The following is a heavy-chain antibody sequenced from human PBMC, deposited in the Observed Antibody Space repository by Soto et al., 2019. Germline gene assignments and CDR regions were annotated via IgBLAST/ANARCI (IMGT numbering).Heavy chain of an antibody. Sequence: XETLSLTCNVSGCSMTTGSYFWSWIRQPPGKGLEWIGYVFRSGSINYSPSFKSRVTISIDTSKNQFSLMLKSVTAADTAVYFCARARNRYFDYWGQEALVTVSS. V-gene: IGHV4-61*01. D-gene: IGHD1-1*01. J-gene: IGHJ4*02. CDR1: GCSMTTGSYF. CDR2: VFRSGSI. CDR3: ARARNRYFDY.